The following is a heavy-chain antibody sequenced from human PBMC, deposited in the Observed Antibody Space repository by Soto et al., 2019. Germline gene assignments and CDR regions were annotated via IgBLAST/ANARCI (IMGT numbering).Heavy chain of an antibody. CDR3: ARDPLYDYGDLSHVFDI. V-gene: IGHV4-30-4*01. CDR1: GGSMSRGDYY. Sequence: SETLSLTCTVSGGSMSRGDYYWSWIRQPPGKGLEWIGFIYHTGSTYYSPSLKNRVAISVDTSKNQFSLKLSSVTAADTAVYFCARDPLYDYGDLSHVFDILGQATMVTVSS. D-gene: IGHD4-17*01. CDR2: IYHTGST. J-gene: IGHJ3*02.